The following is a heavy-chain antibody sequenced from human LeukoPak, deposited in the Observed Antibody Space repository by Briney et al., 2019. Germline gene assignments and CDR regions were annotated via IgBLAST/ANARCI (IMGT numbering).Heavy chain of an antibody. CDR2: IGTAGEI. CDR1: GFTFRSYD. D-gene: IGHD6-13*01. J-gene: IGHJ2*01. CDR3: ARAAYSSTWYSRYFDL. V-gene: IGHV3-13*01. Sequence: QPGGSLRLSCAASGFTFRSYDMHWVRQATGKGLEWVSGIGTAGEIYYPGSVKGRFTISRENAKNSLYLQMNSLRAGDTAAYYCARAAYSSTWYSRYFDLWGRGTLVTVSS.